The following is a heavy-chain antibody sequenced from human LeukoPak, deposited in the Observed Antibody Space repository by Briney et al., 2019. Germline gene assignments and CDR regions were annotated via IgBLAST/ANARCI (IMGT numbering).Heavy chain of an antibody. V-gene: IGHV4-34*01. CDR1: GGSFSGYY. J-gene: IGHJ3*02. Sequence: SETLSLTCAVYGGSFSGYYWSWIRQPPGKGLEWIGEINHSGSTNYNPSLKSRVTISVDTSKNQFSLKLSSVTAADTAVYYCARGGDSSSWQDHDAFDIWGQGTMVTVSS. CDR2: INHSGST. CDR3: ARGGDSSSWQDHDAFDI. D-gene: IGHD6-13*01.